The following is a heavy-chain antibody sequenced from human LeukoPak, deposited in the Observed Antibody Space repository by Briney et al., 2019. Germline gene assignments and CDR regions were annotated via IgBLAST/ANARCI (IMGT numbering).Heavy chain of an antibody. CDR2: IYYSGST. CDR1: GGSIGSYY. CDR3: ARDPASGSYVRFAFDI. J-gene: IGHJ3*02. D-gene: IGHD1-26*01. V-gene: IGHV4-59*01. Sequence: PSETLSLTCTVSGGSIGSYYWSWIRQPPGKGLEWIGYIYYSGSTNYNPSLKSRVTISVDTSKNQFSLKLSSVTAADTAVYYCARDPASGSYVRFAFDIWGQGTMVTVSS.